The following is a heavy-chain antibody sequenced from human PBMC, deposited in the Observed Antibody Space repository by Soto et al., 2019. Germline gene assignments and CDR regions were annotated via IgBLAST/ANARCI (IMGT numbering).Heavy chain of an antibody. J-gene: IGHJ4*02. CDR2: ISHSGIT. Sequence: QVQLQQWGAGLLEPSETLSRSCAVYGGFFDTHYWSWIRQSPGKGLEWIGEISHSGITNVNPSLKSRVTISVDTSSSTAYMALTRMRSDDTAVYYCASDLAKGGGSAGFDSWGQGNLVTVSS. D-gene: IGHD1-26*01. V-gene: IGHV4-34*01. CDR3: ASDLAKGGGSAGFDS. CDR1: GGFFDTHY.